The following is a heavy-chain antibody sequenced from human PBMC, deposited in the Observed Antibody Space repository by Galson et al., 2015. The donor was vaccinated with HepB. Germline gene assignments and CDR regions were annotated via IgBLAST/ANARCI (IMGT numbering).Heavy chain of an antibody. V-gene: IGHV3-30-3*01. Sequence: SLRLSCAASGFTFSSYAMHWVRQAPGKGLEWVAVISYDGSNKYYADSVKGRFTISRDNSKNTLYLQMNSLRAEDTAVYYCARDWGWRRYCSSTSCYGVPGYWGQGTLVTVSS. D-gene: IGHD2-2*01. CDR1: GFTFSSYA. J-gene: IGHJ4*02. CDR3: ARDWGWRRYCSSTSCYGVPGY. CDR2: ISYDGSNK.